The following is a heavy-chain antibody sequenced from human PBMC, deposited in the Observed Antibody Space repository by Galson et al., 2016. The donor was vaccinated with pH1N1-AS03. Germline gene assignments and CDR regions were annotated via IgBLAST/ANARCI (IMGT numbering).Heavy chain of an antibody. J-gene: IGHJ4*02. V-gene: IGHV3-7*03. Sequence: SLRLSCAASGFSFSTYWMSWVRQAPGKGPEWVANTHPDGSEKYYGDSVKVRFTISRDNAKNSLDLQMNSLRAEDTAVYYCGRELWGGCECWGQGTLVTVSS. D-gene: IGHD3-3*01. CDR1: GFSFSTYW. CDR3: GRELWGGCEC. CDR2: THPDGSEK.